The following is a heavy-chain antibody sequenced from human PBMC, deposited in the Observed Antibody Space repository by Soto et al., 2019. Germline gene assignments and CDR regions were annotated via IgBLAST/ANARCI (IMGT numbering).Heavy chain of an antibody. CDR3: AISFITGELDV. Sequence: SETLSLTCTVSGGSVSSGRYFWTWIRQPPGKGLEYIGYIYYTGSTDYNPSLKSRATISVDTSTNQFSLKLSSVTAADTAVYYCAISFITGELDVWGQGQWSPSPQ. J-gene: IGHJ3*01. CDR2: IYYTGST. V-gene: IGHV4-61*01. D-gene: IGHD3-22*01. CDR1: GGSVSSGRYF.